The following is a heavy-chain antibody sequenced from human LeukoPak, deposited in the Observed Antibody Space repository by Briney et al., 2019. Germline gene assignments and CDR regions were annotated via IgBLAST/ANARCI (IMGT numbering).Heavy chain of an antibody. J-gene: IGHJ6*03. Sequence: ASVKVSCKASGYTFTSYYMHWVRQAPGQGLEWMGIINPSGGYTSYAQKFQGRVTMTRDMSTSTVYMELSSLRSEDTAVYYCASPLLQLDDLPYYMDVWGTGTTVSVSS. CDR2: INPSGGYT. D-gene: IGHD6-6*01. CDR1: GYTFTSYY. CDR3: ASPLLQLDDLPYYMDV. V-gene: IGHV1-46*01.